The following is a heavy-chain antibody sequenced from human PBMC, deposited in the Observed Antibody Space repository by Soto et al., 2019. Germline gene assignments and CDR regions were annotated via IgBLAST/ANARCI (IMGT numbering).Heavy chain of an antibody. D-gene: IGHD3-3*01. CDR1: GGSISSYY. Sequence: SETLSLTCTVSGGSISSYYWSWIRQPPGKGLEWIGYIYYSGSTNYNPSLKSRVTILVDTSKNQFSLKLSSVTAADTAVYYCASSIYYDFWSGYYPSYYYYYMDVWGKGTTVT. CDR3: ASSIYYDFWSGYYPSYYYYYMDV. J-gene: IGHJ6*03. CDR2: IYYSGST. V-gene: IGHV4-59*01.